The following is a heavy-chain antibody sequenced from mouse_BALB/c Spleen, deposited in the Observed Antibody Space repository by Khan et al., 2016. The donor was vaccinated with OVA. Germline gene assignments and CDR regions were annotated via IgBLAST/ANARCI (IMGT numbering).Heavy chain of an antibody. CDR2: INSNGGST. CDR1: GFTLSSYG. CDR3: ARMARTIN. Sequence: EVELVESGGGLVQPGGSLKLSCAASGFTLSSYGMSWVRPTPDKRLELVATINSNGGSTYYPDSVKGRFTISRDNAKNPLYLQMSSLKSEDTAMYYCARMARTINWGQGTTLTVSS. J-gene: IGHJ2*01. V-gene: IGHV5-6-3*01.